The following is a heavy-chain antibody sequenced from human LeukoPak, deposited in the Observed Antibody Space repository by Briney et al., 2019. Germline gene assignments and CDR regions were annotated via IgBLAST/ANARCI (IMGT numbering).Heavy chain of an antibody. CDR3: AREAAAADPSFDY. CDR1: GFTFSSYW. D-gene: IGHD6-13*01. J-gene: IGHJ4*02. CDR2: IKQDGSEK. V-gene: IGHV3-7*01. Sequence: TGGSLRLSCAASGFTFSSYWMSWVRQAPGEGLEWVANIKQDGSEKYYVDSVKGRFTISRDNAKNSLYLQMNSLRAEDTAVYYCAREAAAADPSFDYWGQGTLVTVSS.